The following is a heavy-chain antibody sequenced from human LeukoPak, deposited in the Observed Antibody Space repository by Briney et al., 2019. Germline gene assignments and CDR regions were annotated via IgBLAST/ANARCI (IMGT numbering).Heavy chain of an antibody. D-gene: IGHD3-9*01. Sequence: GSLRLSCVASGFTFSRDWMSWVSQAPGKGLEWVANIKEDGSAQYYADSVKGRFTISRDNTKNSLYLQMNSLTAEDTAMYYCAKDGDGYHNWGQGALVTVSS. V-gene: IGHV3-7*01. CDR2: IKEDGSAQ. CDR1: GFTFSRDW. CDR3: AKDGDGYHN. J-gene: IGHJ4*02.